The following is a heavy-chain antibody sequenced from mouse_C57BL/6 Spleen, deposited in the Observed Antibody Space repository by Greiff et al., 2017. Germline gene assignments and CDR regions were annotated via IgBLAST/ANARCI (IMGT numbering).Heavy chain of an antibody. CDR1: GYTFTSYW. CDR3: ARREYFDV. Sequence: VQLQQSGAELVRPGTSVKLSCKASGYTFTSYWMHWVKQRPGQGLEWIGVIDPSDSYTNYNQKFKGKATLTVDTSSSTAYLQLSSLTSEDTAVYYCARREYFDVWGTGTTVTVSS. CDR2: IDPSDSYT. J-gene: IGHJ1*03. V-gene: IGHV1-59*01.